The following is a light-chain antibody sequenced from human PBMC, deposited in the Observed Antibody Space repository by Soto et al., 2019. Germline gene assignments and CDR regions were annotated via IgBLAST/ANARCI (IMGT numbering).Light chain of an antibody. J-gene: IGLJ3*02. V-gene: IGLV1-51*01. CDR2: DSE. CDR3: GTWDDSLSGVV. CDR1: SSNIGNNY. Sequence: QSVLTQPPSVSAAPGQKVTISCSGSSSNIGNNYVSWYQQVPGTAPKLLIYDSEQRPSGIPDRFSGSKSGTSASLGITILQTGDEADYYCGTWDDSLSGVVFGGGTKLTVL.